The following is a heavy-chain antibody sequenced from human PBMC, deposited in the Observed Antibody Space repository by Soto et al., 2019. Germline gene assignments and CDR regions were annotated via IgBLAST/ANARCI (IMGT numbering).Heavy chain of an antibody. D-gene: IGHD6-13*01. J-gene: IGHJ3*02. Sequence: GGSLRLSCAASGFTFNNYAMTWVRQAPGKGLEWVSTISGSGGTTYYADSMKGRFTISRDNSKNTLYVQMNSLRADDTALYYCAKDYSSWYARAFDIWGQGTMVTVSS. CDR1: GFTFNNYA. CDR3: AKDYSSWYARAFDI. CDR2: ISGSGGTT. V-gene: IGHV3-23*01.